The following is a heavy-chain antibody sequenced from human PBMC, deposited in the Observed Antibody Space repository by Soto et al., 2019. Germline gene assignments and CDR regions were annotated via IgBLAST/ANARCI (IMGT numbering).Heavy chain of an antibody. V-gene: IGHV3-74*01. Sequence: GGSLRLSCAASGFTFSSYWMHWVRQAPGKGLVWVSRINSDGSSTSYAYSVKGRFTISRYNAKNTLYLQMNSLRAEDTAVYYCARGGSTGWLFHYYMDVWGKGTTVTVSS. D-gene: IGHD3-22*01. CDR2: INSDGSST. CDR1: GFTFSSYW. J-gene: IGHJ6*03. CDR3: ARGGSTGWLFHYYMDV.